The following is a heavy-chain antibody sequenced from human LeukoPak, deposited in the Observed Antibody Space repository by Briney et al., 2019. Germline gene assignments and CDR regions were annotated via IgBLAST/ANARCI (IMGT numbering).Heavy chain of an antibody. D-gene: IGHD6-19*01. J-gene: IGHJ4*02. CDR2: ISGSGGST. Sequence: GGSLRLSCAASGFTFSSYAMSWVRQAPGKGLEWVSAISGSGGSTYYADSVKGRFTISRDNSKNTLYLQMNSLRAEDTAVYYCAKGMSGWYGGGGDYWGQGALVTVSS. V-gene: IGHV3-23*01. CDR3: AKGMSGWYGGGGDY. CDR1: GFTFSSYA.